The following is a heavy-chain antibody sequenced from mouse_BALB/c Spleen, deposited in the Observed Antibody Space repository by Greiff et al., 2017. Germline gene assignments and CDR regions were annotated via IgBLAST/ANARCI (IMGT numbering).Heavy chain of an antibody. CDR2: IDPANGNT. Sequence: EVKLQQSGAELVKPGASVKLSCTASGFNIKDTYMHWVKQRPEQGLEWIGRIDPANGNTKYDPKFQGKATITADTSSNTAYLQLSSLTSEDTAVYYCASYYDYDGSDYWGQGTTLTVSS. J-gene: IGHJ2*01. D-gene: IGHD2-4*01. CDR3: ASYYDYDGSDY. V-gene: IGHV14-3*02. CDR1: GFNIKDTY.